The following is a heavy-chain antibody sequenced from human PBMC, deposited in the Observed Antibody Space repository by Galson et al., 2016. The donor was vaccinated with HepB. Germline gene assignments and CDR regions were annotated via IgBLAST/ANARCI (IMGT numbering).Heavy chain of an antibody. CDR3: ARGYYGSGSYYFDY. V-gene: IGHV3-13*01. CDR1: GFTFSSYD. J-gene: IGHJ4*02. CDR2: IGTAGDT. D-gene: IGHD3-10*01. Sequence: LRLSCAASGFTFSSYDMHWVRQATGKGLEWVSAIGTAGDTYYPGSVKGRFTISRENAKNSLYLQMNSLRAGDTAGYYCARGYYGSGSYYFDYWGQGTLVTVSS.